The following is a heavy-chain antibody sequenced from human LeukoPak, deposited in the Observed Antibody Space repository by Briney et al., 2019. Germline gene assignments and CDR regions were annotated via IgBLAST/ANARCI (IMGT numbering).Heavy chain of an antibody. V-gene: IGHV4-38-2*01. CDR3: ARCHYSQLHGGRAFDI. CDR1: GYSISSGYY. CDR2: IYNSGSN. Sequence: SETLSLTCAVSGYSISSGYYWGWIRQPPGKGLEWIGSIYNSGSNYYNPSLKSRVTISVDTSKNQFSLKLSSVTAADTAVYYCARCHYSQLHGGRAFDIWGQGTMVTVSS. J-gene: IGHJ3*02. D-gene: IGHD2-2*01.